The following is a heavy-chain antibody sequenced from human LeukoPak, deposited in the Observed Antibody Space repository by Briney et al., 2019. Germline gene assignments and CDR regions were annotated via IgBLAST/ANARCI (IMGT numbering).Heavy chain of an antibody. CDR2: ITSTSSYM. CDR1: GFTFSTYN. J-gene: IGHJ4*02. CDR3: ATYRQVLLPFES. Sequence: GGSLRLSCAASGFTFSTYNMNWVRQAPGKGLEWVSSITSTSSYMYYADSVKGRFTISRDNAQNSLYLHMSSLRAEDTAVYYCATYRQVLLPFESWGQGTLVTVSS. D-gene: IGHD2-8*02. V-gene: IGHV3-21*01.